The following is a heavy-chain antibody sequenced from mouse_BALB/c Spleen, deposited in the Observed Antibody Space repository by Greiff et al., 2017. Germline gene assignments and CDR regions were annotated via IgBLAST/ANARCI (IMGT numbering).Heavy chain of an antibody. J-gene: IGHJ3*01. CDR2: ISSGGSYT. V-gene: IGHV5-9-4*01. CDR1: GFTFSSYA. CDR3: ARSNYRYDWFAY. Sequence: EVQGVESGGGLVKPGGSLKLSCAASGFTFSSYAMSWVRQSPEKRLEWVAEISSGGSYTYYPDTVKGRFTISRDNPKNTLFLQMTSLRSEDTAMYYCARSNYRYDWFAYWGQGTLVTVSA. D-gene: IGHD2-14*01.